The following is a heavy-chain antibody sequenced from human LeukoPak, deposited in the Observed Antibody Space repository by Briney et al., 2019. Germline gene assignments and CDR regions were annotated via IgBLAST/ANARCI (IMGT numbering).Heavy chain of an antibody. D-gene: IGHD6-13*01. CDR3: GGFGYEAAVDL. CDR2: IKPDGSET. J-gene: IGHJ4*02. Sequence: GGSLRLSCAASGFMFSTYWMTWVRQAPGKGLELVANIKPDGSETYYVDSVKGRFTISRDNTKNLLYLQMNSLRGEDAAVYYCGGFGYEAAVDLWGQGTLVTVSS. V-gene: IGHV3-7*01. CDR1: GFMFSTYW.